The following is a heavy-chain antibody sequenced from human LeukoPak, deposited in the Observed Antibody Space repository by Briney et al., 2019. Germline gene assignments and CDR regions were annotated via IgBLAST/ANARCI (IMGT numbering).Heavy chain of an antibody. CDR2: VYYSGST. CDR3: ARLEEGSSGPYDY. V-gene: IGHV4-61*08. D-gene: IGHD5-18*01. J-gene: IGHJ4*02. Sequence: SETLSLTCSVSDDSVGSGGYYWNWIRQPPGKGPEWIGCVYYSGSTNYNPSLKSRVAMSVDTSRNQFSLRLSSVTAADTAVYYCARLEEGSSGPYDYWGQGTLVTVSS. CDR1: DDSVGSGGYY.